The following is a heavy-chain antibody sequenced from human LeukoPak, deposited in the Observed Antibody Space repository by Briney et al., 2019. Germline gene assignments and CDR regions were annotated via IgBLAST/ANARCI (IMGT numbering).Heavy chain of an antibody. Sequence: ASVKVSCKASGYTFTSYYMHWVRQAPGQGLEWMGIINPSGGSTSYAQKFQGRVTMTRDTSTSTVYMELSSLRSEDTAVYYCARDRVITMAAGYYYYGMDVWGQGTTVTVSS. CDR1: GYTFTSYY. V-gene: IGHV1-46*01. CDR3: ARDRVITMAAGYYYYGMDV. J-gene: IGHJ6*02. D-gene: IGHD3-10*01. CDR2: INPSGGST.